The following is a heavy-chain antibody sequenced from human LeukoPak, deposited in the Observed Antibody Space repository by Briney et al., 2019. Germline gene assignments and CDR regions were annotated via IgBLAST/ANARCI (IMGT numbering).Heavy chain of an antibody. CDR3: ARSGYYGGNVGDFGYDY. Sequence: GASVKVSCKASGYTFTSYGISWVRQAPGQGLEWMGWISAYNGNTNYAQKLQGRVTMTTDTSTSTAYMELRSLRSDDTAVYYCARSGYYGGNVGDFGYDYWGQGTLVTVSS. D-gene: IGHD4-23*01. V-gene: IGHV1-18*01. CDR1: GYTFTSYG. CDR2: ISAYNGNT. J-gene: IGHJ4*02.